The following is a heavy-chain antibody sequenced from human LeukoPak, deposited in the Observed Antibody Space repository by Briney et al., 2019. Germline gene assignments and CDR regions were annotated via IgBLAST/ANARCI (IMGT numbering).Heavy chain of an antibody. J-gene: IGHJ4*02. CDR3: ARGWTRGVAARPLDY. D-gene: IGHD6-6*01. Sequence: SETLSLTCAVYGGSFSGYYWSWIGQPPGKGLEWIGEINHSGSTNYNPSLKSRVTISVDTSKNQFSLKLSSVTAADTAVYYCARGWTRGVAARPLDYWGQGTLVTVSS. CDR1: GGSFSGYY. CDR2: INHSGST. V-gene: IGHV4-34*01.